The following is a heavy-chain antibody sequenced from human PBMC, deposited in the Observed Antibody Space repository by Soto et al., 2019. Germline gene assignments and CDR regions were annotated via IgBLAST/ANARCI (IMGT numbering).Heavy chain of an antibody. J-gene: IGHJ6*02. CDR2: ISSSGSTI. D-gene: IGHD2-2*01. V-gene: IGHV3-48*03. Sequence: PGGSLRLSCAASGFTFSSYEMNWVRQAPGKGLEWVSYISSSGSTIYYADSVKGRFTISRDNAKNSLYLQMNSLRAEDTAVYYCAREGVVVPAAMPLTYYYYYGMDVWGQGTTVTVSS. CDR1: GFTFSSYE. CDR3: AREGVVVPAAMPLTYYYYYGMDV.